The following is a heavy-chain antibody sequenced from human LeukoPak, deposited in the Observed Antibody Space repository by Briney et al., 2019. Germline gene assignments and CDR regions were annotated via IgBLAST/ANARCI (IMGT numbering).Heavy chain of an antibody. D-gene: IGHD1-26*01. Sequence: PSETLSLTCTVSGYPISSGYYWGWIRQPPGKGLEWIGSIYHSGSTYYNPSLKSRVTISVDTSKNQFSLKLSSVTAADTAVYYCARARYSGSHFDYWGQGTLVTVSS. CDR3: ARARYSGSHFDY. CDR1: GYPISSGYY. CDR2: IYHSGST. V-gene: IGHV4-38-2*02. J-gene: IGHJ4*02.